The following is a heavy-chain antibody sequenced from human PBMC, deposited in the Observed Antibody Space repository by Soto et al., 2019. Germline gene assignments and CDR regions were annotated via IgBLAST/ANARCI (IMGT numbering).Heavy chain of an antibody. Sequence: PGGSLRLSCAASGFTFSSYGMHWVRQAPGKGLEWVAVISYDGSNKYYADSVKGRFTISRDNSKNTLYLQMNSLRAEDTAVYYCAKDGIVGSGYDYWGQGTLVTVYS. D-gene: IGHD3-22*01. CDR3: AKDGIVGSGYDY. J-gene: IGHJ4*02. V-gene: IGHV3-30*18. CDR1: GFTFSSYG. CDR2: ISYDGSNK.